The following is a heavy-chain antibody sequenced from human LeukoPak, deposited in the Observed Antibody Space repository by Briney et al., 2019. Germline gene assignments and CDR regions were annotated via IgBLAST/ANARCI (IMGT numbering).Heavy chain of an antibody. J-gene: IGHJ3*02. CDR3: ARPSEPAGGDAFDI. CDR1: GFTFSSYS. Sequence: PGGSLRLSCAASGFTFSSYSMNWVRQAPGKGLEWVSSISSSSSYIYYADSVKGRFTISRDNAKNSLYLQMNSLRAEDTAVYYCARPSEPAGGDAFDIWGQGAMVTVSS. V-gene: IGHV3-21*01. D-gene: IGHD3-16*01. CDR2: ISSSSSYI.